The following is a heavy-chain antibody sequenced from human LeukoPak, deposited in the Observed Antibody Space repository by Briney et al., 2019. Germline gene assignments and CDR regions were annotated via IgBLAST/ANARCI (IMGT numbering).Heavy chain of an antibody. V-gene: IGHV1-18*01. CDR2: ISGYNGNT. J-gene: IGHJ4*02. Sequence: ASVKVSCKASGYTFSSHGFSWVRQAPGQGLEWMGWISGYNGNTNYAQKLQGRVTMTTDTSTRTAYMELRSLRSDDTAVYYCARDYCSSTSCYLDYWGQGTPVTVSS. CDR1: GYTFSSHG. CDR3: ARDYCSSTSCYLDY. D-gene: IGHD2-2*01.